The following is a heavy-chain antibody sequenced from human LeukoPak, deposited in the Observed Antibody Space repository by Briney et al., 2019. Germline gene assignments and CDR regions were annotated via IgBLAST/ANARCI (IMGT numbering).Heavy chain of an antibody. CDR1: GFTFSSYA. D-gene: IGHD6-19*01. V-gene: IGHV3-23*01. CDR3: ARGFLGVEWLVAKPGAFDI. CDR2: ISGSGGST. Sequence: PGGSLRLSCAASGFTFSSYAMSWVRQAPGKGLEWVSAISGSGGSTYYADSVKGRFTISRDNSKNTLYLQMNSLRAEDTAVYYCARGFLGVEWLVAKPGAFDIWGQGTMVTVSS. J-gene: IGHJ3*02.